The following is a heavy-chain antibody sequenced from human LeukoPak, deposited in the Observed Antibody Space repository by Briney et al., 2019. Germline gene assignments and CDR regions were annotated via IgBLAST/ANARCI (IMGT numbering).Heavy chain of an antibody. D-gene: IGHD2-15*01. J-gene: IGHJ4*02. Sequence: GRSLRLSCAASGFTFSSYAMHWVRQAPGKGLEWVAVISYDGSNKYYADSVKGRFTISRDNSKNTLYLQMNSLRAEDTAVYYCAKDLTEYCSGSTCYNYFDYWGQGTLVTVSS. V-gene: IGHV3-30-3*01. CDR2: ISYDGSNK. CDR3: AKDLTEYCSGSTCYNYFDY. CDR1: GFTFSSYA.